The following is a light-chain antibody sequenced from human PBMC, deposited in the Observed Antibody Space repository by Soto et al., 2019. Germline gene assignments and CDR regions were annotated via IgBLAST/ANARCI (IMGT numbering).Light chain of an antibody. CDR2: GAS. Sequence: EIVLTQSPGTLSLSPGERATLSCRASQSVSRSYLAWYQQKPGQAPRLLIYGASSRATGIPDRFSGSGSGTDFHLTISRLEPEDFAVYYCQQYGSSPGTFGQGTKVEIK. CDR3: QQYGSSPGT. J-gene: IGKJ1*01. CDR1: QSVSRSY. V-gene: IGKV3-20*01.